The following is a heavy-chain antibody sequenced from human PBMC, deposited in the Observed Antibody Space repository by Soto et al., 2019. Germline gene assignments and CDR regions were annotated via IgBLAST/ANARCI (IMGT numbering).Heavy chain of an antibody. V-gene: IGHV3-73*02. Sequence: EVQLVESGGALVQPGGSLKLSCAASGFTFSASAMHWVRQASGKGLEWVGRIRSKANSYATAYAASVKGRFTISRDDSKNTAYLQMNSLKTEDTAMYYCTTFYYYASSGSPLRDYGVDVWGQGTTVTVS. J-gene: IGHJ6*02. CDR2: IRSKANSYAT. D-gene: IGHD3-22*01. CDR3: TTFYYYASSGSPLRDYGVDV. CDR1: GFTFSASA.